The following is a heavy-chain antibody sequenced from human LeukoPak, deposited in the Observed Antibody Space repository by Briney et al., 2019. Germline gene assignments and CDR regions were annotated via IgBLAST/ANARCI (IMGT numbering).Heavy chain of an antibody. V-gene: IGHV4-61*01. CDR2: IYYSGST. D-gene: IGHD6-19*01. J-gene: IGHJ6*03. CDR3: AREIGWYYYYYMDV. Sequence: SETLSLTCTVSGGSISSSSYYWSWIRQPPGKGLEWIGYIYYSGSTNYNPSLKSRVTISVDTSKNQFSLKLSSVTAADTAVYYCAREIGWYYYYYMDVWGKGTTVTVSS. CDR1: GGSISSSSYY.